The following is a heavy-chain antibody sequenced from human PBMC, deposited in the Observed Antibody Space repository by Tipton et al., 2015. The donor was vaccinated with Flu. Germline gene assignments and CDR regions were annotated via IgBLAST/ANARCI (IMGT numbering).Heavy chain of an antibody. CDR1: GGSFSGSY. D-gene: IGHD2/OR15-2a*01. Sequence: LRLSCAVYGGSFSGSYWSWTRQPPGKGLEWIGEINHSGNTNYNPSLKSRVTISVDTSKNQFSLKLSSVTAADTAVYYCARSSTAGGPLRPWGQGTLVTVSS. J-gene: IGHJ5*02. V-gene: IGHV4-34*01. CDR3: ARSSTAGGPLRP. CDR2: INHSGNT.